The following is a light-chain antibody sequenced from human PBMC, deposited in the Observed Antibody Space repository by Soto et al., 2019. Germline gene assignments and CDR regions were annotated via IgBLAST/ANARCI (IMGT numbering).Light chain of an antibody. CDR3: ASWDDRLNGPV. Sequence: QSVLTQPPSVSGAPGQRVTISCTGTTSNIGAGFAVHWYQQLPGTAPKLLIYGDDQRPSGVPDRFSGSKSGTSASLAISGLQPEDEVDYYCASWDDRLNGPVFGGGTKLTVL. CDR2: GDD. CDR1: TSNIGAGFA. V-gene: IGLV1-44*01. J-gene: IGLJ3*02.